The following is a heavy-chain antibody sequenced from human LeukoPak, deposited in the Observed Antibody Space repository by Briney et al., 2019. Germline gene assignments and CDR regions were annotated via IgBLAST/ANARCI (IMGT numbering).Heavy chain of an antibody. V-gene: IGHV3-30-3*01. CDR2: ISYDGSNK. Sequence: GGSLRFYCAASGFTFSSYAMHWVRQAQGKGLEWVAVISYDGSNKYYADSVKGRFTISRDNTKNTLYLQMNSLRAEDTAVYYCARDPNDYGDYSGYWGQGTLVTVSS. J-gene: IGHJ4*02. CDR3: ARDPNDYGDYSGY. D-gene: IGHD4-17*01. CDR1: GFTFSSYA.